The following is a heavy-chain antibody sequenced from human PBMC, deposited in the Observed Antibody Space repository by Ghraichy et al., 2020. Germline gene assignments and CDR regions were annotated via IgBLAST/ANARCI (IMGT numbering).Heavy chain of an antibody. CDR1: GGSISSSSYY. D-gene: IGHD5-12*01. V-gene: IGHV4-39*01. CDR2: IYYSGST. Sequence: SETLSLTCTVSGGSISSSSYYWGWIRQPPGKGLEWIGSIYYSGSTYYNPSLKSRVTISVDTSKNQFSLKLSSVTAADTAVYYCARLGVATITYYYGMDVWGQGTTVTVSS. J-gene: IGHJ6*02. CDR3: ARLGVATITYYYGMDV.